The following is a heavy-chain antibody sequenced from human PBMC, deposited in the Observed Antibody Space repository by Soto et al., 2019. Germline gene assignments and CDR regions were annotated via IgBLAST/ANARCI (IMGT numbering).Heavy chain of an antibody. CDR1: GDSVSSNIVA. CDR3: TRVSHHRLDY. J-gene: IGHJ4*01. V-gene: IGHV6-1*01. CDR2: TYYRSSWSS. Sequence: SQTLSLTCDISGDSVSSNIVAWNWIRQSPSRGLEWLGRTYYRSSWSSDYAISVRSRMTINADTSKNQVSLHLSSVTPEDTAVYYCTRVSHHRLDYWGHGTLVTVSS.